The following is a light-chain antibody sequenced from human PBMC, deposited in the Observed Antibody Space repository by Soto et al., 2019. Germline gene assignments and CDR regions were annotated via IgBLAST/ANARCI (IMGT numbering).Light chain of an antibody. CDR2: DAS. CDR1: QDISNY. J-gene: IGKJ1*01. V-gene: IGKV1-33*01. CDR3: QQYDSVLGT. Sequence: DIQMTQSPSSLSASVGDRVTITCQASQDISNYLNWYQQKPGKAPKLLIYDASNLETGVPSRFSGSGSGTDFTFTISSLQPEDIATYYCQQYDSVLGTFGPGTKVDIK.